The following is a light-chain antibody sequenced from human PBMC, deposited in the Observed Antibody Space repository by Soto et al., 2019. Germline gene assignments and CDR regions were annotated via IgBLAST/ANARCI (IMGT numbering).Light chain of an antibody. CDR2: DAS. CDR1: QPISNY. Sequence: IQMTQSPSSLSASVGDRVTITCRASQPISNYLNWYQHKPGKAPKVLIYDASSLESGVPSRFSGSGSGTDFTLTISCLQPEDFATYYCQQFNNPLTFGGGTKVDIK. J-gene: IGKJ4*01. CDR3: QQFNNPLT. V-gene: IGKV1D-13*01.